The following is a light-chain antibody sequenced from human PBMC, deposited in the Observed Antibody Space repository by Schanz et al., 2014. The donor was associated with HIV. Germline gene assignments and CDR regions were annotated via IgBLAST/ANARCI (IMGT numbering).Light chain of an antibody. CDR1: QSINSG. V-gene: IGKV1-27*01. CDR3: QKYNSAPPFT. CDR2: AAS. Sequence: DIQMTQSPSTLSASVGDRVSITCRSSQSINSGLAWYQQKPGKAPKLLISAASTLQSGVPSRFSGSGSGTDFTLTISSLQPEDVATYYCQKYNSAPPFTFGPGTKVDIK. J-gene: IGKJ3*01.